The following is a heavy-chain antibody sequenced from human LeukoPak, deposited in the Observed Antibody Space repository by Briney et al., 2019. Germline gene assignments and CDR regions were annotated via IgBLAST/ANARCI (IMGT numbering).Heavy chain of an antibody. D-gene: IGHD6-13*01. J-gene: IGHJ3*02. CDR1: GFTFSSYA. Sequence: PGGSLRLSWAASGFTFSSYAMSWVRQAPGKGLEWVSAISDSGGATYYADSVKGRFTISRDNSRSALYLQMNSLRAEDTAVYYCAKDRIFTAGAGAFDIWGQGTMVTLSS. V-gene: IGHV3-23*01. CDR3: AKDRIFTAGAGAFDI. CDR2: ISDSGGAT.